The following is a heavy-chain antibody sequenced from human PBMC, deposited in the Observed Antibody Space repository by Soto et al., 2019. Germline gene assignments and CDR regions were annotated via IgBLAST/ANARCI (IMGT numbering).Heavy chain of an antibody. CDR3: AKEGPRGHSSFFYYYYGMDV. J-gene: IGHJ6*02. D-gene: IGHD6-13*01. Sequence: QVQLVESGGGVVQPGRSLRLSCAASGFTFSSYGMHWVRQAPGKGLEWVAVISYDGSNKYYADSVKGRFTIFRDNSKNTLYLQMNSLRAEDTAVYYCAKEGPRGHSSFFYYYYGMDVWGQGTTVTVSS. CDR2: ISYDGSNK. V-gene: IGHV3-30*18. CDR1: GFTFSSYG.